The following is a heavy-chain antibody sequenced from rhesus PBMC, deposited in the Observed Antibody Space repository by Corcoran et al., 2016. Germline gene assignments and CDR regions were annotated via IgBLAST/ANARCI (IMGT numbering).Heavy chain of an antibody. J-gene: IGHJ6*01. CDR2: IRSQSNHYET. Sequence: EVQLVESGGGLVQPGESLRLSCAASGFTFSSSAMHWFRQASGQGREWVGRIRSQSNHYETGYAESVKGRCTICRDDSKNTAYLQMNSLKAEDTAVYYCARGFSGSYPYYYGLDSWGQGVVVTVSS. D-gene: IGHD3-16*01. CDR1: GFTFSSSA. V-gene: IGHV3-118*01. CDR3: ARGFSGSYPYYYGLDS.